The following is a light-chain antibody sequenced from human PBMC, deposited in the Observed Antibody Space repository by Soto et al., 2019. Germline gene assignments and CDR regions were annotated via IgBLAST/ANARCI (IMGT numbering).Light chain of an antibody. CDR1: QSVNNNF. CDR2: GAS. Sequence: EIVLTQSPATLSLSPGERAALSCGASQSVNNNFFAWYQQIPGQAPRLLIYGASSRASGIPARFSGSGSGPDFTLTISRLEPEDFAVYYCQQYGDSPYTFGQGTKLQIK. CDR3: QQYGDSPYT. J-gene: IGKJ2*01. V-gene: IGKV3-20*01.